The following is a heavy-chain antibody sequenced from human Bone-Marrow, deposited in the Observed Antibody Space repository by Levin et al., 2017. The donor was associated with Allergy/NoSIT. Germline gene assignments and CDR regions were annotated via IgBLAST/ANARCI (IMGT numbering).Heavy chain of an antibody. J-gene: IGHJ4*02. D-gene: IGHD2/OR15-2a*01. CDR1: GFTFSKAW. Sequence: GGSLRLSCTASGFTFSKAWMTWVRQVPGKGLECVARIKRKSDGETTEYAAPVKGRFTISRDDSKNTLYLQMNSLTTEDTGMYYCTADLEESTTYSCDYWGQGILVTVSS. CDR2: IKRKSDGETT. V-gene: IGHV3-15*05. CDR3: TADLEESTTYSCDY.